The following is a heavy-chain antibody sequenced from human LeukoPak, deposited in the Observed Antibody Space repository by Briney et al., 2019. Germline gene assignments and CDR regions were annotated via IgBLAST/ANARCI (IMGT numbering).Heavy chain of an antibody. Sequence: SETLSLTCTVSGGSISSYYWSWIRQPPGKGLEWIGYIYYSGSTNYNPSLKSRVTISVDTSKNQFSLKLSSVTAADTAVYYCAGIVGATSWFDPWGQGTLVTVSS. J-gene: IGHJ5*02. CDR2: IYYSGST. D-gene: IGHD1-26*01. CDR3: AGIVGATSWFDP. CDR1: GGSISSYY. V-gene: IGHV4-59*08.